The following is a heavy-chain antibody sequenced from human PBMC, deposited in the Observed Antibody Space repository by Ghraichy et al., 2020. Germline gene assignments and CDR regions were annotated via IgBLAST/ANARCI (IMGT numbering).Heavy chain of an antibody. CDR1: GGSISSYY. J-gene: IGHJ6*02. CDR2: IYYSGST. CDR3: ARVVRGNTVTTSRPLRYYGMDV. D-gene: IGHD4-17*01. V-gene: IGHV4-59*01. Sequence: SETLSLTCTVSGGSISSYYWSWIRQPPGKGLEWIGYIYYSGSTNYNPSLKSRVTISVDTSKNQFSLKLSSVTAAYTAVYYCARVVRGNTVTTSRPLRYYGMDVWGQGTTVTVSS.